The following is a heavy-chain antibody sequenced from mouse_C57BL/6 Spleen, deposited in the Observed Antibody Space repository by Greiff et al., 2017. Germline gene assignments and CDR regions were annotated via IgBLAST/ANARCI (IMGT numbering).Heavy chain of an antibody. CDR2: IYPGDGDT. D-gene: IGHD1-1*01. J-gene: IGHJ2*01. V-gene: IGHV1-82*01. CDR1: GYAFSSSW. Sequence: VQRVESGPELVKPGASVKISCKASGYAFSSSWMNWVKQRPGKGLEWIGRIYPGDGDTNYNGKFKGKATLTADKSSSTAYMQLSSLTSEDSAVYFCARHDYGSSFDYWGQGTTLTVSS. CDR3: ARHDYGSSFDY.